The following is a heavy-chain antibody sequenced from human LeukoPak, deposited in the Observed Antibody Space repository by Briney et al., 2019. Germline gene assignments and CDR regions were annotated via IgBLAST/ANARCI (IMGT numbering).Heavy chain of an antibody. CDR3: AKAGFCTNGVCLNFDS. J-gene: IGHJ4*01. CDR1: GFTFSGYA. D-gene: IGHD2-8*01. CDR2: ISDDGIAT. Sequence: GGSLRLSCAASGFTFSGYAMSWVRQAPGKGLEWVSGISDDGIATYYADSVKGRFTISRDNSKNTVYLQMSCLRADDTAVYCCAKAGFCTNGVCLNFDSWGQGTLVTVSS. V-gene: IGHV3-23*01.